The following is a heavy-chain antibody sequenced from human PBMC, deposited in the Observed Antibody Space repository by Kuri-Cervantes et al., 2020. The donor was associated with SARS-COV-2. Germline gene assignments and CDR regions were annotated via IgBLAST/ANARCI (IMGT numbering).Heavy chain of an antibody. J-gene: IGHJ1*01. Sequence: GGSLRLSCAASGFIFDDHGMSWVRQAPGKGLVWVSRINSDASTTTYADSVKGRFTISRDNAKNTLYLQMNSLRAEDTAVYYCASGPSGYLQHWGQGTLVTVSS. CDR3: ASGPSGYLQH. D-gene: IGHD3-10*01. CDR1: GFIFDDHG. CDR2: INSDASTT. V-gene: IGHV3-74*01.